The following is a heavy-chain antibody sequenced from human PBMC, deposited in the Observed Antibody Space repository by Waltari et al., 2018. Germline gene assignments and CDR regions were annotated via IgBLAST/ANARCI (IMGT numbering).Heavy chain of an antibody. J-gene: IGHJ3*02. Sequence: EVPLVESGGGLVQPGGSLRLPWSVSGLTVSDNHTRRVRQAPGKGLEWVSVIYSGGSTYYAASVKDRFTISSDNSKNTMYLQMNSLRAEDTAVYYCARGNWNYGDAFDIWGQGTMVTVSS. CDR3: ARGNWNYGDAFDI. CDR1: GLTVSDNH. CDR2: IYSGGST. V-gene: IGHV3-66*02. D-gene: IGHD1-7*01.